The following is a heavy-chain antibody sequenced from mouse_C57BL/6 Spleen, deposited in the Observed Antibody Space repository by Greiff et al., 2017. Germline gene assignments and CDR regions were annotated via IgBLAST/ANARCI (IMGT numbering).Heavy chain of an antibody. J-gene: IGHJ1*03. Sequence: VQLQQSGPELVKPGASVKISCKASGYSFTDYNMNWVQQSNGKSLEWIGVINPNYGTTSYNQKFKGKATLTVDQSSSTAYMQLNSLTSEDSEVYYYASSTTVGATGSFDVWGTGTTVTVSS. CDR1: GYSFTDYN. D-gene: IGHD1-1*01. CDR2: INPNYGTT. CDR3: ASSTTVGATGSFDV. V-gene: IGHV1-39*01.